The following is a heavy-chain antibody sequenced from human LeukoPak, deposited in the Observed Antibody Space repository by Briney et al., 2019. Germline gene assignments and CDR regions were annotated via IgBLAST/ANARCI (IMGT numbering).Heavy chain of an antibody. CDR3: ARVTEARPFGELLPIT. CDR1: GGTFSSYA. D-gene: IGHD3-10*01. CDR2: IISILGIA. J-gene: IGHJ5*02. Sequence: SVKVSCKASGGTFSSYAISWVRQAPGQGLEWMGRIISILGIANYAQKFQGRVTITADKSTSTAYMELSSLRSEDTAVYYCARVTEARPFGELLPITWGQGTLVTVSS. V-gene: IGHV1-69*04.